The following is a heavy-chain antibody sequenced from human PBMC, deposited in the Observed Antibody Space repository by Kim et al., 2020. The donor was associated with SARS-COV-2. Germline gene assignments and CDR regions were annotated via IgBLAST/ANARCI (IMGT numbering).Heavy chain of an antibody. Sequence: GGSLRLSCAASGFIVSDNYMMWVRQAPGEGLEWVSLIHIGGGTNYADSVMGRFTISRDNSKNTLYLQMNSLRAEDTAVYYCASRGHTNGYWKLQDWGQGTLVTVSS. CDR3: ASRGHTNGYWKLQD. D-gene: IGHD2-8*01. CDR2: IHIGGGT. J-gene: IGHJ4*02. CDR1: GFIVSDNY. V-gene: IGHV3-53*01.